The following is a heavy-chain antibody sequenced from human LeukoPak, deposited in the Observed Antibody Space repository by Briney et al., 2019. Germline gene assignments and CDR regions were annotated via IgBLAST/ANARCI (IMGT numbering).Heavy chain of an antibody. CDR2: ISSSSSYI. CDR3: ARGPNMNGDY. D-gene: IGHD2/OR15-2a*01. CDR1: GFTFSSYS. Sequence: PGGFLRLSCAASGFTFSSYSMNWVRQAPGKGLEWVSSISSSSSYIYYADSVKGRFTISRDNAKNSLYLQMNSLRAEDTAVYYCARGPNMNGDYWGQGTLVTVSS. V-gene: IGHV3-21*01. J-gene: IGHJ4*02.